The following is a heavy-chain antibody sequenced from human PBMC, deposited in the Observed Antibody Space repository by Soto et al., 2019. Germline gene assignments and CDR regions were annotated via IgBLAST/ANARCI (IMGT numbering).Heavy chain of an antibody. CDR2: INHSGST. D-gene: IGHD4-17*01. CDR3: ARAYGGNVFDY. V-gene: IGHV4-34*01. CDR1: GWSFSGYY. J-gene: IGHJ4*02. Sequence: QVQLQQWGAGLLKPSETLSLTYAVYGWSFSGYYWSWIRQPPGKGLEWIGEINHSGSTNYNPSLKSRVTISVDTSKNQFSLKLSSVTAADTAVYYCARAYGGNVFDYWGQGTLVTVSS.